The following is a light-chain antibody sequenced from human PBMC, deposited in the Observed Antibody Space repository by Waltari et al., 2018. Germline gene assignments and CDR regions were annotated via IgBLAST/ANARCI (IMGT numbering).Light chain of an antibody. CDR3: QQYGTLIT. J-gene: IGKJ5*01. Sequence: EIVLTQSPGTLSLSPGERATLSCRASQSVRSSYLAWYLQNPGQAPRLLIYGASSRATGIPDRFSGSGSGTDFTLTISRLEPDDFAVYYCQQYGTLITFGQGTRLEIK. CDR1: QSVRSSY. CDR2: GAS. V-gene: IGKV3-20*01.